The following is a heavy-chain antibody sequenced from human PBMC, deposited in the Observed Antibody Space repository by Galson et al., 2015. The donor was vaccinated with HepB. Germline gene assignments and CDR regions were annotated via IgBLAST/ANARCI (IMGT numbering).Heavy chain of an antibody. CDR1: GFSLSTSGMC. D-gene: IGHD6-13*01. V-gene: IGHV2-70*11. J-gene: IGHJ6*02. CDR3: ARIRYSSSWYVAYGMDA. CDR2: IDWDDDK. Sequence: PALVKPTQTLTLTCTFSGFSLSTSGMCVSWIRQPPGKALEWLARIDWDDDKYYSTSLKTRLTISKDTSKNQVVLTMTNMDPVDTATYYCARIRYSSSWYVAYGMDAWGQGTTVTVSS.